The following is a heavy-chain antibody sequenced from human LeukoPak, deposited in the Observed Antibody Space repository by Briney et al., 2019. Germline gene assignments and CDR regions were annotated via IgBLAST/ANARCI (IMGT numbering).Heavy chain of an antibody. J-gene: IGHJ4*02. CDR3: ARNVPPLRYFDWLLVGSFDY. D-gene: IGHD3-9*01. CDR1: GGSISSYY. CDR2: IYYSGST. Sequence: PSETLSLTCTVSGGSISSYYWSWIRQPPGKGLEWIGYIYYSGSTNYNPSLQSRVTISVDTSKNQFSLKLSSVTAADTAVYYCARNVPPLRYFDWLLVGSFDYWGQGTLVTVSS. V-gene: IGHV4-59*01.